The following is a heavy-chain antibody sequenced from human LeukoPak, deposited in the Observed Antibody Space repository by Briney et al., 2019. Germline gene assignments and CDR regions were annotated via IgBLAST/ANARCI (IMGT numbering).Heavy chain of an antibody. Sequence: GGSLRLSCAASGFTFDDYAMHWVRQAPGKGLEWVSGISWNSGSIGYADSVKGRFTISRDNAKNSLYLQMNSLRAEDTALYHCARDSQRWLQAEGAFDIWGQGTMVTVSS. CDR1: GFTFDDYA. CDR3: ARDSQRWLQAEGAFDI. CDR2: ISWNSGSI. D-gene: IGHD5-24*01. J-gene: IGHJ3*02. V-gene: IGHV3-9*01.